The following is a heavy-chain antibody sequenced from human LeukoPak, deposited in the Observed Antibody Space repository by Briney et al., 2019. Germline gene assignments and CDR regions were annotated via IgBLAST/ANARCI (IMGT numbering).Heavy chain of an antibody. J-gene: IGHJ3*02. CDR2: INYSGST. Sequence: PSETLSLTCTVSGGSISNYYWSWIRQPPGKGLEWIAYINYSGSTNYNPSLKSRVTISVDTSKNHFSLTLSSVTAADTAVYYCARFGGPHAFDIWGQGTMVTVSS. CDR3: ARFGGPHAFDI. V-gene: IGHV4-59*01. D-gene: IGHD3-3*01. CDR1: GGSISNYY.